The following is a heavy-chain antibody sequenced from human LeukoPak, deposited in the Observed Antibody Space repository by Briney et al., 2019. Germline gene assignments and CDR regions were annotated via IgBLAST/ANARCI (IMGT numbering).Heavy chain of an antibody. J-gene: IGHJ4*02. CDR1: GFTVSSNY. Sequence: GGSLRLSCAASGFTVSSNYMSWVRQAPGKGLEWVSVIYSGGKTFYADSVKGRFTISRDNSKNTLYLQMNSLRAEDTAVYYCAKETQGYCSSTSCYRGPYYFDYWGQGTLVTVSS. D-gene: IGHD2-2*02. CDR3: AKETQGYCSSTSCYRGPYYFDY. CDR2: IYSGGKT. V-gene: IGHV3-53*01.